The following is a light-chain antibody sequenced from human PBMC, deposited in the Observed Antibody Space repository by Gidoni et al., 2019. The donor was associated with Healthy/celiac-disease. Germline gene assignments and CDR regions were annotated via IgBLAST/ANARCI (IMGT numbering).Light chain of an antibody. CDR2: GSS. Sequence: IVMTQSPATLSVSPGERATLSCRASQSVRSNLAWYQQKPGQAPRPLIYGSSTRATGIPARFSGSGSGTEFTLTISSLQSEDFAVYYCQQYNNWPPYTFGQGTKLEIK. J-gene: IGKJ2*01. CDR3: QQYNNWPPYT. CDR1: QSVRSN. V-gene: IGKV3-15*01.